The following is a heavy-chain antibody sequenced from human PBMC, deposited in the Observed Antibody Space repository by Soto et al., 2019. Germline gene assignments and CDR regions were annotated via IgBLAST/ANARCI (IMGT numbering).Heavy chain of an antibody. CDR1: GCSISSGGYS. Sequence: QLQLQESGSGLVKPSQTLSLTCAVSGCSISSGGYSWSWNRQPPGKGLEWMGYIYHRSTYYNPSLKSRVTISVARSKNQFSLKLSSVTAADAAVYYCASSRIAVALGYWGQGTLVTVSS. CDR3: ASSRIAVALGY. V-gene: IGHV4-30-2*01. D-gene: IGHD6-19*01. CDR2: IYHRST. J-gene: IGHJ4*02.